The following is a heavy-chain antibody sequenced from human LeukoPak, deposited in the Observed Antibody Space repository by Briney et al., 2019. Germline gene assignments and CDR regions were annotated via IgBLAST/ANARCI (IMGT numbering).Heavy chain of an antibody. D-gene: IGHD3-3*01. CDR3: ARGSDFWSGYYTPYYFDY. V-gene: IGHV1-18*01. Sequence: ASVKLSCKASGYTFTTYGISWVRQSPGLGREWMGWISAYNGNTNYAQKLQGRVTMTTDTSTSTAYMELRSLRSDDTVVYYCARGSDFWSGYYTPYYFDYWGQGTLVTVSS. CDR1: GYTFTTYG. CDR2: ISAYNGNT. J-gene: IGHJ4*02.